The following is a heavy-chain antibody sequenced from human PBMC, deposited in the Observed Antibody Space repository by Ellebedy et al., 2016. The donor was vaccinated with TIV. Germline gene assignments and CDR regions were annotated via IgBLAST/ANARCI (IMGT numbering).Heavy chain of an antibody. CDR2: ISFDGSYK. Sequence: PGGSLRLSCAASGFTFSSHGMHWVRQPPGKGLEWVAVISFDGSYKYYPDSVKGRFTISRDNSKNTLYLQMNSLRVEYTAVYFGVKDGPQAYGYPYYFASWGQGTLVTVSS. D-gene: IGHD5-18*01. J-gene: IGHJ4*02. V-gene: IGHV3-30*18. CDR1: GFTFSSHG. CDR3: VKDGPQAYGYPYYFAS.